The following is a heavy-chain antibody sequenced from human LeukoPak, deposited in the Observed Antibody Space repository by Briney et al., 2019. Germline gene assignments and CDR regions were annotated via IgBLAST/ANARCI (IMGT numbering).Heavy chain of an antibody. D-gene: IGHD2-21*02. Sequence: SETLSLTCTFSGGPISSYHWNWIRQTPGKGLEWIGYMYYTGVSNYNPSLKSRVAISVDSSKNQFSLKVTSVTAADTAIYYCTAIKRGDIFGYFDFWGQGALVTVSS. CDR3: TAIKRGDIFGYFDF. J-gene: IGHJ4*02. CDR1: GGPISSYH. CDR2: MYYTGVS. V-gene: IGHV4-59*01.